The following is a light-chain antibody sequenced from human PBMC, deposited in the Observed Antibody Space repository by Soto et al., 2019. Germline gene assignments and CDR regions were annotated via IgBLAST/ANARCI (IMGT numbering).Light chain of an antibody. CDR3: QQRDSWRIS. CDR1: RSGDSY. J-gene: IGKJ5*01. CDR2: GAS. V-gene: IGKV3-11*01. Sequence: VLTQNQASLFLYAGGRATLSCRASRSGDSYFVWYQKNPGQATRLLIFGASNRATSIPARFCVSGSGTDFTLTINCLDPDDSAVYYCQQRDSWRISFGQGTRLEI.